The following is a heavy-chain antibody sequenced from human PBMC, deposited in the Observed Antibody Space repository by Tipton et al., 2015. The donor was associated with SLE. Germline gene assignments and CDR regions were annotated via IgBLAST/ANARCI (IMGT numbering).Heavy chain of an antibody. V-gene: IGHV4-34*01. CDR3: ARGMTTLRY. CDR1: GASINSNF. CDR2: INHSGST. J-gene: IGHJ4*02. Sequence: TLSLTCTVSGASINSNFWSWIRLPPGKGLEWIGEINHSGSTNYNPSLKSRVSISVDTSKNQFSLKLSSVTAADTAVYYCARGMTTLRYWGQGTLVTVSS. D-gene: IGHD4-11*01.